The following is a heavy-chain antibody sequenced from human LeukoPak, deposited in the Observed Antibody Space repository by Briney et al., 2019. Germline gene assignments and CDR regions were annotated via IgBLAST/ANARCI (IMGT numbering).Heavy chain of an antibody. Sequence: GSSVKVSCTTSGGTFSNYDIIWVRQAPGQRPEWMGGTIPMYATPNYAQNLQGGVTITTDDSTSTVYMELTSLRSDDTAAYYCARARSASRRSDAFDAWGQGTLVTVSS. CDR1: GGTFSNYD. CDR3: ARARSASRRSDAFDA. J-gene: IGHJ3*01. D-gene: IGHD6-13*01. V-gene: IGHV1-69*05. CDR2: TIPMYATP.